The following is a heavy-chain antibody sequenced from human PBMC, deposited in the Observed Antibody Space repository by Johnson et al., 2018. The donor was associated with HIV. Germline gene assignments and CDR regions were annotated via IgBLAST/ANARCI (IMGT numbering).Heavy chain of an antibody. D-gene: IGHD6-13*01. Sequence: VQLVESGGGLVQPGRSLRLSCAASGFTFDDYDMSWVRQAPGKGLEWVSGIKWNGDTTSYVDSLKGRFTISKDNAKNSLYLQMNSLRAEDTALYYCAKSSSAYAFDIWGQGTMVTVSS. CDR3: AKSSSAYAFDI. CDR2: IKWNGDTT. J-gene: IGHJ3*02. V-gene: IGHV3-20*04. CDR1: GFTFDDYD.